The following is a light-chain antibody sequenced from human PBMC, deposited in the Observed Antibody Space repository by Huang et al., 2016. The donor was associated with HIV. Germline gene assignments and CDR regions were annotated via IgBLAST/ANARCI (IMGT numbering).Light chain of an antibody. V-gene: IGKV1-33*01. CDR3: QHYDDPYT. CDR1: KDVSNY. CDR2: DAS. J-gene: IGKJ2*01. Sequence: DIQMTQSPSSLSASVGDRVTINCQASKDVSNYLSWYQHKPGRAPKPLSFDASSLETGVPSRFSGSGSGTYFTLTIASLQPEDVATYYCQHYDDPYTFGQGTKLEIK.